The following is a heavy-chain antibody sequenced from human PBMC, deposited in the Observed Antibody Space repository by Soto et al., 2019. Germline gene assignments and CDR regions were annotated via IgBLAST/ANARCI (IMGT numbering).Heavy chain of an antibody. CDR3: ARGIGIATYYGMDV. D-gene: IGHD6-13*01. J-gene: IGHJ6*02. CDR1: GFTFSSYA. V-gene: IGHV3-30-3*01. CDR2: ISYDGSNK. Sequence: GGSLRLSCAASGFTFSSYAMHWVRQAPGKGLEWVAVISYDGSNKYYADSVKGRFTISRDNSKNTLYLQMNSLRAEDTAVYYCARGIGIATYYGMDVWGQGTTVTVSS.